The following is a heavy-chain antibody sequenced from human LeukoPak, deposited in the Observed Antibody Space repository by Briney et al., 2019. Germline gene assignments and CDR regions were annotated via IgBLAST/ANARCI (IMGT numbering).Heavy chain of an antibody. J-gene: IGHJ4*02. CDR2: IYYSGST. D-gene: IGHD2-15*01. Sequence: SETLSLTCTVSGGSVSSGSYYWSWIRQPPGKGLEWIGYIYYSGSTNYNPSLKSRVTISVDTSKNQFSLKLSSVTAADTAVYYCAREKGCSGGSCPADYWGQGTLVTVSS. CDR3: AREKGCSGGSCPADY. V-gene: IGHV4-61*01. CDR1: GGSVSSGSYY.